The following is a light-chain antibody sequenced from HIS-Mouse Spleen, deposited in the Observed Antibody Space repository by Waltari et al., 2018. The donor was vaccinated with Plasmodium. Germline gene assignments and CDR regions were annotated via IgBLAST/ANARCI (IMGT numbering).Light chain of an antibody. V-gene: IGKV1-13*02. Sequence: AIQLTQSPSSLSASVGARVTITCRASQGISSALAWYQQKPGKAPKLLIYDASSLESGVTSRFSGSGSGTDFTLTISSLQPEDFATYYCQQFNSYPRTFGQGTKVEIK. CDR2: DAS. CDR3: QQFNSYPRT. J-gene: IGKJ1*01. CDR1: QGISSA.